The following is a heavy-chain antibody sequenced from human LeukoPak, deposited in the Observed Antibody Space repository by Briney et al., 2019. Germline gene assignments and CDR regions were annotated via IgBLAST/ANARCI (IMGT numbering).Heavy chain of an antibody. CDR1: GFTLSSFW. CDR2: INQDASER. CDR3: ARDCGGDCYGFH. D-gene: IGHD2-21*01. J-gene: IGHJ4*02. Sequence: GGSLRLSCAASGFTLSSFWMTWVRQAPGKGLEWVASINQDASERFYADSVKGRFTISRDNAKNSLYLQVNSLRAEDTAIYYCARDCGGDCYGFHWGQGTVVTVSS. V-gene: IGHV3-7*01.